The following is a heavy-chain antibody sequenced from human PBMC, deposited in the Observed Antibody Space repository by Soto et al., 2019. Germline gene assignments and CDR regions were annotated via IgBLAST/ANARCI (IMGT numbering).Heavy chain of an antibody. D-gene: IGHD6-6*01. J-gene: IGHJ4*02. CDR3: ARHARRQLQHFDY. Sequence: LKISCKGSGYSFTSYWISWVRQMPGKGLEWMGRIDPSDSYTNYSPSFQGHVTISADKSISTAYLQWSSLKASDTAMYYCARHARRQLQHFDYWGQGTLVTVSS. CDR2: IDPSDSYT. CDR1: GYSFTSYW. V-gene: IGHV5-10-1*01.